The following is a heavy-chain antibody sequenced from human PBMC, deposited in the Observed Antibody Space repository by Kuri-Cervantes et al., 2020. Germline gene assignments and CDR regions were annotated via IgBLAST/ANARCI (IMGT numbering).Heavy chain of an antibody. V-gene: IGHV3-30*02. CDR2: IWYDGSNK. J-gene: IGHJ6*02. D-gene: IGHD2-2*01. Sequence: GGSLRLSCAASGFTFSSYGMHWVRQAPGKGLDWVAVIWYDGSNKYYADSVKGRFTISRDNSKNTLCLQMNSLRAEDTAVYYCAKEMGYCSSTSCYWSEYYYYGMDVWGQGTTVTVSS. CDR1: GFTFSSYG. CDR3: AKEMGYCSSTSCYWSEYYYYGMDV.